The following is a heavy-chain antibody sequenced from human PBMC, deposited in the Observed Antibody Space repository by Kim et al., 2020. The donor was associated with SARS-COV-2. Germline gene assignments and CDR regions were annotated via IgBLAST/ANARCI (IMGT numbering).Heavy chain of an antibody. J-gene: IGHJ1*01. CDR2: INTKTGNP. V-gene: IGHV7-4-1*02. Sequence: ASVKVSCKTSGYTFTSYGMNWVRQAPGQGLEWMGWINTKTGNPMYAQGFTGRFVFSLDTSVNTAFLEISTLKGEDTAVYYCGTSQDYGGYGVVGHWGQGSRVTVYS. CDR3: GTSQDYGGYGVVGH. D-gene: IGHD4-17*01. CDR1: GYTFTSYG.